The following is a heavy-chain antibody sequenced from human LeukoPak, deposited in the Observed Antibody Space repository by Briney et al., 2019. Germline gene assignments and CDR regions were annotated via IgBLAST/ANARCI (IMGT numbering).Heavy chain of an antibody. Sequence: SETLSLTCTVSGGSISSSSYSWGWIRQPPGKGLEWIGEINHSGSTNYNPSLKSRVTISVDTSKNQFSLKLSSVTAADTAVYYCARGLYDFWSGYASTKYYFDYWGQGTLVTVSS. V-gene: IGHV4-39*07. CDR2: INHSGST. D-gene: IGHD3-3*01. CDR3: ARGLYDFWSGYASTKYYFDY. J-gene: IGHJ4*02. CDR1: GGSISSSSYS.